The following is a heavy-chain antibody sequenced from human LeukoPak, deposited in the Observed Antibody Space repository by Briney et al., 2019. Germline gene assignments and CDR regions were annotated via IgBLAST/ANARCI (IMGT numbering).Heavy chain of an antibody. D-gene: IGHD3-22*01. V-gene: IGHV1-18*01. CDR3: ARDLRNFYDDSGYNRDFDS. CDR1: TSR. Sequence: GASVKVSCKATSRISWVRQAPGQGLEWMGWIGTYGGDTYYAQKFQGRITVTTDTSTSTVYMELRNLRSDDTAVYYCARDLRNFYDDSGYNRDFDSWGQGTLVTVSS. CDR2: IGTYGGDT. J-gene: IGHJ5*01.